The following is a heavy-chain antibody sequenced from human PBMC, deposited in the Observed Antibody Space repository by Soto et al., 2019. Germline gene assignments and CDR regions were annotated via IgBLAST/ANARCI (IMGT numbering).Heavy chain of an antibody. D-gene: IGHD2-21*02. CDR3: AREETAWPLAYGLDV. CDR1: GFTFSHYG. J-gene: IGHJ6*02. CDR2: IGTRSDV. V-gene: IGHV3-21*01. Sequence: GGSLRLSCAASGFTFSHYGIHWVRQAPGKGLEWVSSIGTRSDVYYADSVKGRFTISRDNAKNSMALQMNSLRAEDTGVYYCAREETAWPLAYGLDVWGQGTTVTVSS.